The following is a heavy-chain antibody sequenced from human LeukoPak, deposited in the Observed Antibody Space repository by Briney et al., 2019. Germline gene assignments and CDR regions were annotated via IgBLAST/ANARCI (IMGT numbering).Heavy chain of an antibody. CDR1: GGSITSTNY. J-gene: IGHJ4*02. Sequence: SETLSLTCGVSGGSITSTNYWTWVRPPPGKGLEWIGEVNLQGSTNYNPSLMGRVAISVDTSENHISLQLTSVTAADTAVYYCAREGGPYRPLDYSGQGALVTVSS. CDR2: VNLQGST. CDR3: AREGGPYRPLDY. V-gene: IGHV4-4*02.